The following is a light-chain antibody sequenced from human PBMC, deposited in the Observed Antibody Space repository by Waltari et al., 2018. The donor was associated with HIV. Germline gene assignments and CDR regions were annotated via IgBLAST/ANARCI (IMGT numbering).Light chain of an antibody. J-gene: IGLJ2*01. CDR3: CSYAGSYTLRV. Sequence: QSALTQPRSVSGSPRQSVTISCTGTSSDVGAYNYVSWYQQHPGKAPKLMIYDVSKRPSGVSDRFSGSKSGNTASLTISGLQAEDEADYYCCSYAGSYTLRVFGGGTKLTVL. CDR2: DVS. V-gene: IGLV2-11*01. CDR1: SSDVGAYNY.